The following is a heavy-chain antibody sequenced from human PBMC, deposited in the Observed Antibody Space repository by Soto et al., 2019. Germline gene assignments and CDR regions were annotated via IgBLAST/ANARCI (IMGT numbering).Heavy chain of an antibody. CDR1: GGSISSSSYY. J-gene: IGHJ4*02. CDR2: IYYSGST. Sequence: SETLSLTCTVSGGSISSSSYYWGWIRQPPGKGLEWIGSIYYSGSTYYNPSLKSRVTISVDTSKNQFSLKLSSVTAADTAVYYCARGGFWSGYEYYFDYWGQGTLVTVSS. D-gene: IGHD3-3*01. CDR3: ARGGFWSGYEYYFDY. V-gene: IGHV4-39*01.